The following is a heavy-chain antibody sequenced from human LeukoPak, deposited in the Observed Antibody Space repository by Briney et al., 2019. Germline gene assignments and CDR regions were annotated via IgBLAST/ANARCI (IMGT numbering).Heavy chain of an antibody. D-gene: IGHD5-12*01. CDR2: IYPGDSDT. CDR3: ARRSGYEIYNWFDP. J-gene: IGHJ5*02. Sequence: GESLKISCKGSGYIFTTYWIGWVRQMPGKGLECMGIIYPGDSDTRYSPSFQRQVTISADKAISTAYLPWSSLKPSDTAMYYCARRSGYEIYNWFDPWGQGTLVTVSS. CDR1: GYIFTTYW. V-gene: IGHV5-51*01.